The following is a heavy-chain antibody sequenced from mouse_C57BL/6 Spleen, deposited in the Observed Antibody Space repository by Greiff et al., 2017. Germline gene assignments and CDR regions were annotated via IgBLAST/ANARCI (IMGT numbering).Heavy chain of an antibody. J-gene: IGHJ3*01. CDR3: ACDYDGGFAY. V-gene: IGHV5-6*01. CDR2: ISSGGSYT. CDR1: GFTFSSYG. Sequence: EVQLVESGGDLVKPGGSLKLSCAASGFTFSSYGMSWVRQTPDKRLEWVATISSGGSYTYYPDSVKGRFTISRDNAKNTLYLQMSSLKSEDTAMYYCACDYDGGFAYWGQGTLVTVSA. D-gene: IGHD2-4*01.